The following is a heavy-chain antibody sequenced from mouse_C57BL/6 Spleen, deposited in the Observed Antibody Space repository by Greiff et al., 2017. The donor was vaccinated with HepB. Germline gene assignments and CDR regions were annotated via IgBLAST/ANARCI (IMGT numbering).Heavy chain of an antibody. CDR1: GFTFSSYG. CDR2: ISSGGSYT. V-gene: IGHV5-6*01. J-gene: IGHJ3*01. D-gene: IGHD2-4*01. Sequence: EVQLQESGGDLVKPGGSLKLSCAASGFTFSSYGMSWVRQTPDKRLEWVATISSGGSYTYYPDSGKGRFTISRDNAKNTLYLQMSSLKSEDTAMYYCARQEGSIYYDYDKGFAYWGQGTLVTVSA. CDR3: ARQEGSIYYDYDKGFAY.